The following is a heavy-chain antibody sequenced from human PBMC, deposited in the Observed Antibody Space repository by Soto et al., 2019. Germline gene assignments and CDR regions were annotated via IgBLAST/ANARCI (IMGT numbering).Heavy chain of an antibody. CDR2: INHSGST. J-gene: IGHJ5*02. D-gene: IGHD2-2*01. V-gene: IGHV4-34*01. Sequence: QVQLQQWGAGLLKPSETLSLTCAVYGGSFSGYYWSWIRQPPGKGLEWIGEINHSGSTNYNPSLKGLVTISXXTXKXPFSLELSSVTAADTAVYYCARLKGYQLLHSNWFDPWGQGTLVTVSS. CDR1: GGSFSGYY. CDR3: ARLKGYQLLHSNWFDP.